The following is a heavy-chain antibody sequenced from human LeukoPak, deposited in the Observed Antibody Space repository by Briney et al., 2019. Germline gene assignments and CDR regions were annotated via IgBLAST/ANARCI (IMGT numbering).Heavy chain of an antibody. Sequence: ASVKVSCKASGYTFSGYGFSWVRQAPGQGLEWMEWISAYSGNTKYAQKYQARVTLTTDTSTSTAYMELRSLRSDDTAVYYCARGGGSYGDYSLWLGYWGQGTLVTVSS. CDR2: ISAYSGNT. D-gene: IGHD4-17*01. J-gene: IGHJ4*02. V-gene: IGHV1-18*01. CDR1: GYTFSGYG. CDR3: ARGGGSYGDYSLWLGY.